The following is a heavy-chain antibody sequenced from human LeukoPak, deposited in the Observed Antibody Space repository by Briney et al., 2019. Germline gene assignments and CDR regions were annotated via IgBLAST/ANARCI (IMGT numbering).Heavy chain of an antibody. J-gene: IGHJ4*02. D-gene: IGHD3-10*01. Sequence: GESLKISCKGSGYSFSTYLVAWVRQMPGKGLELMGIIYPGDSDTRYSPSFQGQVTISADKSINTAYLQWNSLKASDTAMYYCARHGSYFDYWGQGALVTVSS. CDR2: IYPGDSDT. V-gene: IGHV5-51*01. CDR1: GYSFSTYL. CDR3: ARHGSYFDY.